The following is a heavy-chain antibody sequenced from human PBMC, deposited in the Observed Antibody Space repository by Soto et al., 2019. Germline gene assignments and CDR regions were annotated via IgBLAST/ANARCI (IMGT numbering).Heavy chain of an antibody. D-gene: IGHD6-19*01. CDR2: ITPIFGRA. V-gene: IGHV1-69*12. CDR3: ASWLKEAGIGGYYYYGMDV. Sequence: QVQMEQSGAEVKKPGSSVKVSCKASGSTFSNYAFSWVRQAPGLGLEWLGGITPIFGRADYAQKFRGRVTITADESTSTAQMELSSLRFEDTAVYYCASWLKEAGIGGYYYYGMDVWGQGTTVTVSS. CDR1: GSTFSNYA. J-gene: IGHJ6*02.